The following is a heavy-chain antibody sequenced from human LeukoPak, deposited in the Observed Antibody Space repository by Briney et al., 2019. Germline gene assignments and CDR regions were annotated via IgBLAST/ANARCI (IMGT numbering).Heavy chain of an antibody. CDR1: GYSFTSYW. J-gene: IGHJ4*02. CDR3: ARLRTYYDSSGYYYGYFDY. Sequence: GESLKISCKGSGYSFTSYWIGWVRQMPGKGLEWMGIIYPGDSDTRYSPSFQGQVTISADKSISTAYLQWSSLKASDTAMYYCARLRTYYDSSGYYYGYFDYWGQGTLVTVSS. D-gene: IGHD3-22*01. CDR2: IYPGDSDT. V-gene: IGHV5-51*01.